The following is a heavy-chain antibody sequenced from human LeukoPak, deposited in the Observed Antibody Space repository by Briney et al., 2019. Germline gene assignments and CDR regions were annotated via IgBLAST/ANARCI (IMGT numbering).Heavy chain of an antibody. J-gene: IGHJ4*02. CDR3: ARKADYFDY. CDR1: GFTFTRFA. D-gene: IGHD2-15*01. CDR2: ISYDGSNK. V-gene: IGHV3-30*04. Sequence: PGGSLRLSCAASGFTFTRFAMYWVRQAPGKGLEWVALISYDGSNKYYADSVKGRFTISRDNSKNTVYLQMNSPRAEDTAVYYCARKADYFDYWGQGTLVTVSS.